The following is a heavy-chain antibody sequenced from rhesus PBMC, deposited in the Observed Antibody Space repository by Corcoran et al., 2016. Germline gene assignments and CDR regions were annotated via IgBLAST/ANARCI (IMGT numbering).Heavy chain of an antibody. V-gene: IGHV3S5*01. Sequence: EVQLVETGGGWVQSGGSLKLPCAASGFTFCRYGMSWVRQAQGKGLEWVSTINSGGGSTYYADSVKGRFTISRDNSKNTLSLQMNSLRAEDTAVYYCAKLGAWNDKYCSGIYCYAFDFWGQGLRVTVSS. CDR2: INSGGGST. D-gene: IGHD2-27*01. CDR1: GFTFCRYG. J-gene: IGHJ3*01. CDR3: AKLGAWNDKYCSGIYCYAFDF.